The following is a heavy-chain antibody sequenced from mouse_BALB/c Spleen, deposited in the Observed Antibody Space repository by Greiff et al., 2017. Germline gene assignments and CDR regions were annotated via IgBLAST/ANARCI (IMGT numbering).Heavy chain of an antibody. Sequence: QVQLKESGPGLVQPSQSLSITCTVSGFSLTSYGVHWVRQSPGKGLEWLGVIWSGGSTDYNAAFISRLSISKDNSKSQVFFKMNSLQANDTAIYYCARGGYGNYVDAMDYWGQGTSVTVSS. J-gene: IGHJ4*01. V-gene: IGHV2-2*02. D-gene: IGHD2-1*01. CDR3: ARGGYGNYVDAMDY. CDR1: GFSLTSYG. CDR2: IWSGGST.